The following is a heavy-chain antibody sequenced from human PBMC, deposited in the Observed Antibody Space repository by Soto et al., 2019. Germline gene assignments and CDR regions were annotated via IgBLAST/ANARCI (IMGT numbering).Heavy chain of an antibody. J-gene: IGHJ4*02. V-gene: IGHV2-5*02. CDR1: GFSLSTRGLG. CDR3: ALRPRGYTYSCDF. Sequence: QITLKESGPTLVKPTQTLTLTCTFSGFSLSTRGLGVAWIRQPPGKALEWLALIFCDDDKWYTPSLKSRLTITEDTSKMQVVLTMTNIDPVDTATYYCALRPRGYTYSCDFWGQGTLVTFSS. D-gene: IGHD2-2*02. CDR2: IFCDDDK.